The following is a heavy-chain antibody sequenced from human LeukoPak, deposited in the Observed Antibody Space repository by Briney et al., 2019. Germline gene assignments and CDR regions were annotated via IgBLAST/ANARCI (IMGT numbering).Heavy chain of an antibody. Sequence: SETLSHTCVEPGYSISSGYYWAWIRRPPGRGLEWIGIIYHSGSTYYNPSLKSGVTISVATSKNQFSLKLGSVTAADTAVYYCARLEYYDFWSGYYASNWFDRWGQGTLVTVA. CDR1: GYSISSGYY. D-gene: IGHD3-3*01. CDR2: IYHSGST. J-gene: IGHJ5*02. CDR3: ARLEYYDFWSGYYASNWFDR. V-gene: IGHV4-38-2*01.